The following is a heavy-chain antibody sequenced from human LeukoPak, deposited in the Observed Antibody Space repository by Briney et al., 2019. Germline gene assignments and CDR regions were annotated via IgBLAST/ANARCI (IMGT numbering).Heavy chain of an antibody. D-gene: IGHD2/OR15-2a*01. V-gene: IGHV4-30-4*08. CDR2: IYYSGST. J-gene: IGHJ5*02. CDR1: GGSISSGDYY. CDR3: ARGNEGHYCDTVSCLTWFDP. Sequence: SQTLSLTCTVSGGSISSGDYYWSWIRQPPGKGLEWIGYIYYSGSTYYNPSLKSRVTISVDTSKNQFSLKLSSVTAADTAVYYCARGNEGHYCDTVSCLTWFDPWGQGTLVTVSS.